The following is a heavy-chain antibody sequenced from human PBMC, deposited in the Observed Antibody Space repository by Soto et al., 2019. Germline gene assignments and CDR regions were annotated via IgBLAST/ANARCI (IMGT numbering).Heavy chain of an antibody. Sequence: GTSVKGSCKASGYTFTSYGIHWVRQAPGQGLEWMGWINPKSGGTMYPQKFQGRVTMTWDTSISTAYMALTRLRSDDTAVYYCARDLAKGGGSAGFDYWGQGTLVTVSS. D-gene: IGHD1-26*01. CDR3: ARDLAKGGGSAGFDY. V-gene: IGHV1-2*02. CDR2: INPKSGGT. CDR1: GYTFTSYG. J-gene: IGHJ4*02.